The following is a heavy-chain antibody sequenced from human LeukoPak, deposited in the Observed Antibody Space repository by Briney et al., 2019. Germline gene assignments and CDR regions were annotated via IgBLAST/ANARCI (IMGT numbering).Heavy chain of an antibody. CDR1: GFTFSSYG. Sequence: SLRLSCAAYGFTFSSYGMHWVRHTPGKGLEWVAGITWNRDNIGYGDSVKGRFTISRDNVKNVLYLQMNSLRPEDTALYYCAKDLSSAITSALVLDVWGQGTTVIVS. CDR3: AKDLSSAITSALVLDV. V-gene: IGHV3-9*01. D-gene: IGHD3-22*01. J-gene: IGHJ6*02. CDR2: ITWNRDNI.